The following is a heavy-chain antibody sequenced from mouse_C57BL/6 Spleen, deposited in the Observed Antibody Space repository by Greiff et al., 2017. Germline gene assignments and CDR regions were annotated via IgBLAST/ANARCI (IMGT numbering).Heavy chain of an antibody. D-gene: IGHD2-4*01. CDR3: ARKMMAYDYAWYFDV. Sequence: EVQLQQSGPELVKPGASVKIPCKASGYTFTDYNMDWVKQSHGKSLEWIGDINPNNGGTIYNQKFKGKATLTVDKSSSTAYMELRSLTSEDTAVYYCARKMMAYDYAWYFDVWGTGTTVTVSS. CDR2: INPNNGGT. CDR1: GYTFTDYN. J-gene: IGHJ1*03. V-gene: IGHV1-18*01.